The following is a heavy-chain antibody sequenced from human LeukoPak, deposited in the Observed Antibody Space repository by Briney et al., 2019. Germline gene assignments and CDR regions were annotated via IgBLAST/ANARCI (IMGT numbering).Heavy chain of an antibody. Sequence: SETLSLICTVSGGSIVSHYWNWIRQPAGRGLEWIGRFYASGTTNTSPSLKSRVTMSVDTSKNQFSLKLTSVTAADTAVYYCATDQVQLPKTIWRGLGYMDVWGKGTTVTVSS. D-gene: IGHD3-3*01. J-gene: IGHJ6*03. CDR3: ATDQVQLPKTIWRGLGYMDV. CDR1: GGSIVSHY. CDR2: FYASGTT. V-gene: IGHV4-4*07.